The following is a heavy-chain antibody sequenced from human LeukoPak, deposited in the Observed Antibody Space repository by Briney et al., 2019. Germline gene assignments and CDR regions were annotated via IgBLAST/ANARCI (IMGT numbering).Heavy chain of an antibody. CDR3: ARLNDEYSSSSPFDY. Sequence: SETLSLTCTVSGGSISSYYWSWIRQSPGKGLEWIGYIYYSGSTNYNPSLKSRVTISVDTSKNQFSLKLRSVTAADTAVYYCARLNDEYSSSSPFDYWGQGTLVTVSS. CDR1: GGSISSYY. CDR2: IYYSGST. V-gene: IGHV4-59*01. D-gene: IGHD6-6*01. J-gene: IGHJ4*02.